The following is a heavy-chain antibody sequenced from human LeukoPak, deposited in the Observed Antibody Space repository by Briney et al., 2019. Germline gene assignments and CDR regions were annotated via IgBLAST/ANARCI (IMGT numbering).Heavy chain of an antibody. D-gene: IGHD3-16*02. CDR2: IIPILGIA. CDR1: GGTFSSYA. J-gene: IGHJ5*02. V-gene: IGHV1-69*04. CDR3: ASHEVIRDRYNWFDP. Sequence: GASVKVSCKASGGTFSSYAISWVRQAPGQGLEWMGRIIPILGIANYAQKFQGRVTITADKSTSTAYMELSSLRSEDTAVYYCASHEVIRDRYNWFDPWGQGTLVTVSS.